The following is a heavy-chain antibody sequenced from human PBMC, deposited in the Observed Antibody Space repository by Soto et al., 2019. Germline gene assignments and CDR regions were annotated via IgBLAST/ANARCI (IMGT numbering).Heavy chain of an antibody. J-gene: IGHJ4*02. D-gene: IGHD3-9*01. Sequence: QRLSCAASGFTFSSYAMSWVRQVPGKGLEWVSAISRSGGSTYYADSVKGRFTISRDNSKNTLYLQMNSLRAEDTAVYHCAKDFGHYDILTGYPTFDYWGQGTLVTVSS. CDR2: ISRSGGST. CDR1: GFTFSSYA. CDR3: AKDFGHYDILTGYPTFDY. V-gene: IGHV3-23*01.